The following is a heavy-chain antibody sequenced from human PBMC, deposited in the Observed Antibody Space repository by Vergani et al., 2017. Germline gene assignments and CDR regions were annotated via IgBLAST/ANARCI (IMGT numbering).Heavy chain of an antibody. Sequence: EVQLLESGGGLVQPGGSLRLSCAASGFTFSSYAMSWVRQAPGKGLEWVSAISGSGGSTYYADSVKGRFTISRDNSKNTLYLQMNRLRAEDTAVYYCAKDSDGGNSGGDYWGQGTLVTVSS. V-gene: IGHV3-23*01. CDR3: AKDSDGGNSGGDY. J-gene: IGHJ4*02. CDR1: GFTFSSYA. D-gene: IGHD4-23*01. CDR2: ISGSGGST.